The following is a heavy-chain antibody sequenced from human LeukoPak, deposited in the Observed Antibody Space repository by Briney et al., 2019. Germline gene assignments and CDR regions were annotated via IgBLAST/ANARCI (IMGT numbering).Heavy chain of an antibody. J-gene: IGHJ3*02. CDR2: ISGHAGNT. CDR1: GYTFTAYG. V-gene: IGHV1-18*01. D-gene: IGHD3-9*01. Sequence: ASVKVSCKTSGYTFTAYGITWVRQAPGQGLEWMGWISGHAGNTDYSQKFQGRVTMTTDTSTSTAYMELRSLRSDDTAVYYCARDRLLRYFDWLFTPSDAFDIWGQGTMVTVSS. CDR3: ARDRLLRYFDWLFTPSDAFDI.